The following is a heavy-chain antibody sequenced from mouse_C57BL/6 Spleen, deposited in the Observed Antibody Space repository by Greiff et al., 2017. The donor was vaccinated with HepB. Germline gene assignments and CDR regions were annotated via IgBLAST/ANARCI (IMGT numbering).Heavy chain of an antibody. D-gene: IGHD3-2*02. Sequence: DVQLVESGGGLVKPGGSLKLSCAASGFTFSDYGMHWVRQAPEKGLEWVAYISSGSSTIYYADTVKGRFTISRDNAKNTLFLQMTSLRSEDTAMYYCARGDSSGYYAYWGQGTLVTVSA. V-gene: IGHV5-17*01. CDR3: ARGDSSGYYAY. J-gene: IGHJ3*01. CDR2: ISSGSSTI. CDR1: GFTFSDYG.